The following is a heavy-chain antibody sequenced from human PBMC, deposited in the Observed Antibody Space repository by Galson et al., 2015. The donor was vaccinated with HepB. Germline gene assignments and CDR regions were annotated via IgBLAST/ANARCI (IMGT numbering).Heavy chain of an antibody. Sequence: SVKVSCKASGGTFSSYAISWVRQAPGQGLEWMGGIIPIFGTANYAQKFQGRVTITADESTSTAYMELSSLRSEDTAVYYCARDLASSSPATVWGKGTTVTVSS. J-gene: IGHJ6*04. D-gene: IGHD6-6*01. CDR3: ARDLASSSPATV. V-gene: IGHV1-69*13. CDR1: GGTFSSYA. CDR2: IIPIFGTA.